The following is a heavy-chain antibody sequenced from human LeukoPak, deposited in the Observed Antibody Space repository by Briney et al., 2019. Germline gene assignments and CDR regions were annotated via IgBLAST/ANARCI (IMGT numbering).Heavy chain of an antibody. Sequence: GGSLRLSCAASGFTFSSYGMHWVRQAPGKGLEWVAVISYDGSNKYYADSVKGRFTISRDNSKNTLYLQMNSLRAEDTAVYYCVKLNEWKQLWLPFAYWGQGTLVTVSS. CDR1: GFTFSSYG. J-gene: IGHJ4*01. D-gene: IGHD5-18*01. V-gene: IGHV3-30*18. CDR2: ISYDGSNK. CDR3: VKLNEWKQLWLPFAY.